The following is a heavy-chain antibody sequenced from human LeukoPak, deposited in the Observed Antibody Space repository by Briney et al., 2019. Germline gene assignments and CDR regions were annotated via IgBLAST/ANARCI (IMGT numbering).Heavy chain of an antibody. J-gene: IGHJ3*02. Sequence: QPGGPLRLSCVASGFTFSSHWMHWVRRAPGKGLVWVSRVNSVGGSTRYAASVQCRFTISRDNAKNTLSLQMNSLRAGDTAVYYCARGGSPPEALGDAFDIWGQGTMVTVSS. CDR3: ARGGSPPEALGDAFDI. CDR1: GFTFSSHW. V-gene: IGHV3-74*01. CDR2: VNSVGGST. D-gene: IGHD1-26*01.